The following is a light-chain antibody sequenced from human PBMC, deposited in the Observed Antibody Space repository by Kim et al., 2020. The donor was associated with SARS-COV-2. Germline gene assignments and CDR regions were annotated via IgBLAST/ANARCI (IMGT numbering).Light chain of an antibody. CDR1: QSISSR. Sequence: ASVGDRATITCRASQSISSRLAWYQLKPGKAPKLVIYDASSLQSGVPSRFSGSGSGTECTLTISSLQPDDFATYYCQHYNSDPWTFGQGTKVDIK. CDR3: QHYNSDPWT. J-gene: IGKJ1*01. CDR2: DAS. V-gene: IGKV1-5*01.